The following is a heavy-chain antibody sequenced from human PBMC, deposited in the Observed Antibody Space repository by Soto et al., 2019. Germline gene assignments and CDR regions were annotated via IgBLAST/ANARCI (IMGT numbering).Heavy chain of an antibody. V-gene: IGHV1-24*01. CDR3: ATDPGRRAARPGVYYYYYMDV. CDR2: FDPEDGET. Sequence: ASVKVSCKVSGYTLTELSMHWVRQAPGKGLEWMGGFDPEDGETIYAQKFQGGVTMTEDTSTDTAYMELSSLRSEDTAVYYCATDPGRRAARPGVYYYYYMDVWGKGTTVTVSS. D-gene: IGHD6-6*01. CDR1: GYTLTELS. J-gene: IGHJ6*03.